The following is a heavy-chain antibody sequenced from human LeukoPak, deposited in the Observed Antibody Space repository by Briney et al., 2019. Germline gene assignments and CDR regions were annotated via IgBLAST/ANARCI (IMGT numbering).Heavy chain of an antibody. V-gene: IGHV1-46*01. CDR3: ASPAGHSKNFDY. CDR1: GYTFTNYY. D-gene: IGHD6-13*01. Sequence: ASVKLSCKASGYTFTNYYIHWVRQAPGQGLEWMGISNPGDGSTTYAQKFQARVTMTRDTSTSTVYMDLSSLKSEDTAVYYCASPAGHSKNFDYWGQGTLVTVSS. J-gene: IGHJ4*02. CDR2: SNPGDGST.